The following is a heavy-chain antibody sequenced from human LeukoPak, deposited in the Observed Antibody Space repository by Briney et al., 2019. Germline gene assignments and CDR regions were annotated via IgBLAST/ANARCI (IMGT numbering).Heavy chain of an antibody. Sequence: ASVKVSRKASGYSFTNYALQWVRQAPGQRLEWMGWINAGNSDTKYSQKFQSRVTITRDTSASTAYMELSSLRSEDTAVYYCARGRGSYSFDYWGQGTLVTVSS. D-gene: IGHD1-26*01. J-gene: IGHJ4*02. CDR1: GYSFTNYA. CDR3: ARGRGSYSFDY. CDR2: INAGNSDT. V-gene: IGHV1-3*01.